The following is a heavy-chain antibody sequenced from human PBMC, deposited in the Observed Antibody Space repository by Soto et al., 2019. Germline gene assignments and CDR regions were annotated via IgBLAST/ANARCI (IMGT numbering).Heavy chain of an antibody. Sequence: GESLKISCKGSDYGFAVYWIAWVRQMPGKGLEWMGIIYPSDSDTRYSPSFQGQVTISADKSISTAYLQWSSLKASDTAMYYCAGQGGAAKYYFVYWGPGTLLNVFS. CDR2: IYPSDSDT. CDR1: DYGFAVYW. V-gene: IGHV5-51*01. J-gene: IGHJ4*02. CDR3: AGQGGAAKYYFVY. D-gene: IGHD2-15*01.